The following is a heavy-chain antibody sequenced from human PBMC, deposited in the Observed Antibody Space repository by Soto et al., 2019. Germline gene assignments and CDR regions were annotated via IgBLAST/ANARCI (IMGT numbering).Heavy chain of an antibody. Sequence: GASVKVSCKASGYTISRYYMHWVRQAPGQAPEWMGIINPPGDRTSYAQKFQGRLIMTRDTSTSTVYMEQRSLRTDDTAMYYCAREQSTAAAFVAFDIWGQGTMVTVSS. J-gene: IGHJ3*02. CDR2: INPPGDRT. D-gene: IGHD3-3*01. CDR3: AREQSTAAAFVAFDI. CDR1: GYTISRYY. V-gene: IGHV1-46*01.